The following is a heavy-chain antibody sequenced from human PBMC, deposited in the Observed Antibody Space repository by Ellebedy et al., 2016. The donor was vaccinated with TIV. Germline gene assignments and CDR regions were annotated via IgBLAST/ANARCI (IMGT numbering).Heavy chain of an antibody. V-gene: IGHV3-53*01. CDR3: ARSHGSGWPPNFDY. CDR2: IYSGGST. D-gene: IGHD6-19*01. Sequence: GESLKISXAASGFPVSSNYMSWVRQAPGKGLEWVSVIYSGGSTYYGDSVKGRFTISRDNSKNTVYLQMNSLRAEDTAVYYCARSHGSGWPPNFDYWGQGTLVTVSS. J-gene: IGHJ4*02. CDR1: GFPVSSNY.